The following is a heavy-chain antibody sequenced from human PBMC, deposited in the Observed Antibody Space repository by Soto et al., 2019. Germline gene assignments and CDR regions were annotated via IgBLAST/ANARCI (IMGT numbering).Heavy chain of an antibody. Sequence: ASVKVSCKASGVTFSRQDMRWVRQAPGQGLGWMGGIITIFGTPQYAEKFQDRVTITADESTSTAYMELSSLTSEDTAVYYCATNEGRDGYSFDYWGQGTLVTVSS. CDR3: ATNEGRDGYSFDY. CDR2: IITIFGTP. V-gene: IGHV1-69*13. D-gene: IGHD5-12*01. CDR1: GVTFSRQD. J-gene: IGHJ4*02.